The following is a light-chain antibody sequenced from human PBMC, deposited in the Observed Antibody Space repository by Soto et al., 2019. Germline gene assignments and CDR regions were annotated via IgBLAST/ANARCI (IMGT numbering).Light chain of an antibody. CDR3: QRYNSNSPT. CDR2: DAS. V-gene: IGKV1-5*01. J-gene: IGKJ1*01. CDR1: QNVNSW. Sequence: DIQLTQSPSTLSASVGDRVTITCRASQNVNSWVAWYQQKPGKAPKFLIYDASNLESGVPSRFSGRGSGTEFTLTISNLQPDDFATYYCQRYNSNSPTFGQGTRV.